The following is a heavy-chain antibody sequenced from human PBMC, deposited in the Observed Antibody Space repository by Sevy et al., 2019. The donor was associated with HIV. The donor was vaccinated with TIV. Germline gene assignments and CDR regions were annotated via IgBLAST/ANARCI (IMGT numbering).Heavy chain of an antibody. V-gene: IGHV3-23*01. CDR2: ISGSGGTP. CDR1: GLTLSSYA. J-gene: IGHJ4*02. D-gene: IGHD3-10*01. CDR3: AKDYYYGSGSYYAFDY. Sequence: GGSLRLSCAASGLTLSSYAMTWVRQAPGKGLEWVSAISGSGGTPYYADSVKDRFTISRDNSKNTLYLQMNSLRAEDTAVYYCAKDYYYGSGSYYAFDYWGQGTLVTVSS.